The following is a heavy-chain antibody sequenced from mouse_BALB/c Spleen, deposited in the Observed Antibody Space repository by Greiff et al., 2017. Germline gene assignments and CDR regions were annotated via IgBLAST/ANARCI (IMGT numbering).Heavy chain of an antibody. CDR3: ARGDGYDWYFDV. CDR2: INPNNGGT. D-gene: IGHD2-2*01. Sequence: VQLQQSGPELVKPGASVKIPCKASGYTFTDYNMDWVKQSHGKSLEWIGDINPNNGGTIYNQKFKGKATLTVDKSSSTAYMELRSLTSEDTAVYYCARGDGYDWYFDVWGAGTTVTVSS. CDR1: GYTFTDYN. V-gene: IGHV1-18*01. J-gene: IGHJ1*01.